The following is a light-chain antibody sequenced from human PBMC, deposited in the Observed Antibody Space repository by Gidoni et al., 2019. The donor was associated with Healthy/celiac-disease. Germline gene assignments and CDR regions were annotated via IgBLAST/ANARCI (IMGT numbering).Light chain of an antibody. CDR2: DAS. V-gene: IGKV3-11*01. Sequence: EIVLTQSPATLSLSPGERATLSCRASQSVSSYLAWYQQKPGQAPRLLIYDASNRATGIPARFSGSGSGTDFTLTISSLEPEDFAVYYCQQSSNWPITFXGXTKVEIK. CDR1: QSVSSY. J-gene: IGKJ4*01. CDR3: QQSSNWPIT.